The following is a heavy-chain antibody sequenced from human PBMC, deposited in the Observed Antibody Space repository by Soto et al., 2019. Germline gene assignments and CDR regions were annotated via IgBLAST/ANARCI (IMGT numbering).Heavy chain of an antibody. CDR3: ARGVTTVTTFDY. CDR2: INHSGST. Sequence: SETLSLTCAVYCGSFSGYYWTWIRQPPGTGLEWIGEINHSGSTYYNPSLKSRVTISVDRSKNQFSLKLSSVTAADTAVYYCARGVTTVTTFDYWGQGTLVTVSS. CDR1: CGSFSGYY. J-gene: IGHJ4*02. D-gene: IGHD4-17*01. V-gene: IGHV4-34*01.